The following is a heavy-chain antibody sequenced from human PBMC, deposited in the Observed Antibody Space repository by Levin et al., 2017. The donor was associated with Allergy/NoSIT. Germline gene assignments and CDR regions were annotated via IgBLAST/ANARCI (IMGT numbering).Heavy chain of an antibody. CDR2: IYWDDDK. J-gene: IGHJ4*02. CDR3: AHRRRSYGSGSGTFDS. Sequence: VSGPTLVKPTQTLTLTCTFSGFSLSTSGVGVGWIRQPPGKALEWLAAIYWDDDKRYSPSLKSRLTITKDTLKNQVVLAMANMDPVGRSTYSGAHRRRSYGSGSGTFDSWGQGTLVTVSS. V-gene: IGHV2-5*02. D-gene: IGHD3-10*01. CDR1: GFSLSTSGVG.